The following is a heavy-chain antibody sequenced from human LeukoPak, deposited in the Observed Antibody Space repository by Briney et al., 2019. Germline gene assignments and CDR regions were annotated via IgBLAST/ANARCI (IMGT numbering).Heavy chain of an antibody. CDR3: AKAAYCTSTSCHFSGYAQRPLDS. Sequence: GRSLRLSCAASGFTFNMYGMHWVRQAPGKGLEWVAGISNDGTTKVYADSVKGRFTISRDSSKNSMYLQMNSLRVEDTAVYYCAKAAYCTSTSCHFSGYAQRPLDSWGQGTLVTVSS. J-gene: IGHJ4*02. CDR1: GFTFNMYG. V-gene: IGHV3-30*18. D-gene: IGHD2-2*01. CDR2: ISNDGTTK.